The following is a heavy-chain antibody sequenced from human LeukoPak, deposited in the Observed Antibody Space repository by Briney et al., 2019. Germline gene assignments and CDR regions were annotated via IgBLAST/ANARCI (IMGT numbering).Heavy chain of an antibody. Sequence: PPETLSDTRGVSGGSTRRYFRSGIRQPPGKGLEWIGYMYNSGSTNYNPSLKSRVTISVDTSKKQFSLRLSSVTAADTALYYCARGIMGTYYYDSGSVYVEYLGQARMLTVSS. CDR3: ARGIMGTYYYDSGSVYVEY. J-gene: IGHJ4*02. CDR1: GGSTRRYF. V-gene: IGHV4-59*01. D-gene: IGHD3-10*01. CDR2: MYNSGST.